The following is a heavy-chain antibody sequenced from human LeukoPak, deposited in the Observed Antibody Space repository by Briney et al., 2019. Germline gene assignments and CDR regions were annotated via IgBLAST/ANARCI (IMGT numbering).Heavy chain of an antibody. CDR2: ISYDGSNK. CDR3: AKDRGCSSTSCYRYFQH. V-gene: IGHV3-30*18. J-gene: IGHJ1*01. Sequence: PGGSLGLFCAASGFTFSSYGMHWVRQAPGKGLEWVAVISYDGSNKYYADSVKGRFTISRDNSKNTLYLQMNSLRAEDTAVYYCAKDRGCSSTSCYRYFQHWGQGTLVTVSS. D-gene: IGHD2-2*02. CDR1: GFTFSSYG.